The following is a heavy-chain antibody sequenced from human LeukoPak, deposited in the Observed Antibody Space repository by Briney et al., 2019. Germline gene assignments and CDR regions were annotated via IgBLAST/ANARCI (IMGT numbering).Heavy chain of an antibody. CDR2: ISYDESNK. Sequence: GGSLRLSCAASGLTYSNYAMHWVRQAPGKGLEWVAIISYDESNKYYADSVKGRFTISRDNSKNTLYLQMNSLRAEDTAVYYCASSGYYYGSFDYWGQGTLVTVSS. D-gene: IGHD3-22*01. CDR1: GLTYSNYA. V-gene: IGHV3-30-3*01. J-gene: IGHJ4*02. CDR3: ASSGYYYGSFDY.